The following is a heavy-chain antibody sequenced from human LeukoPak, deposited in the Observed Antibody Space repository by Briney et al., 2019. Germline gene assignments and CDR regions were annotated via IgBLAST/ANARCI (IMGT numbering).Heavy chain of an antibody. CDR1: GYTFTGYY. J-gene: IGHJ4*02. V-gene: IGHV1-2*02. CDR2: INPNSGGT. D-gene: IGHD6-6*01. Sequence: ASVKVSCKASGYTFTGYYMHWVRQAPGQGLEWMGWINPNSGGTNYAQKFQGRVTMTRDTSISTAYMELSRLRSDDTAVYYCARDPDPRSSSFFFDYWGQGTLVTVS. CDR3: ARDPDPRSSSFFFDY.